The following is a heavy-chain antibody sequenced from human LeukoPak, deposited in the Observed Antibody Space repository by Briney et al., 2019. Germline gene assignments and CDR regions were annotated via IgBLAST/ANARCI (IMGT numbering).Heavy chain of an antibody. V-gene: IGHV3-66*01. CDR2: IHSGGTT. CDR3: AKGGHGYWDFDL. J-gene: IGHJ2*01. Sequence: HAGGSLRLSCEASGFTFKNYGMSWVRQAPGKGLEWVSVIHSGGTTNYADSVKGRFTSSRDNSKNTLYLQMNSLRAEDTAVYYCAKGGHGYWDFDLWGRGTLVTVSS. CDR1: GFTFKNYG. D-gene: IGHD3-16*01.